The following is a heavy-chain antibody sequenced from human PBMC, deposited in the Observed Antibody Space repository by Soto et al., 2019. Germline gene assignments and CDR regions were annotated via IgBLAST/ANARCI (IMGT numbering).Heavy chain of an antibody. CDR2: INTDGGSS. D-gene: IGHD2-2*01. V-gene: IGHV3-74*03. J-gene: IGHJ3*02. Sequence: EVQLVESGGDLVQPGGSLRLSCAASGFTFSGHWMHWVRQVPGKGLEWVSRINTDGGSSAYADSVRGRFTISRDKAKKTLYLQINGLRAEDTAVYYCAREAGYCSRTSCYRRAFDTWGQGTTVTVSS. CDR1: GFTFSGHW. CDR3: AREAGYCSRTSCYRRAFDT.